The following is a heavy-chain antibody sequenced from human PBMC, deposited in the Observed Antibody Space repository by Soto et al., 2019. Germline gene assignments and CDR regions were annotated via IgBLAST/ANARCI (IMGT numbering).Heavy chain of an antibody. D-gene: IGHD3-22*01. CDR1: GYKVSTWHNFTSYW. J-gene: IGHJ4*02. V-gene: IGHV5-51*01. CDR3: ERQQAYDSSGYYSDY. CDR2: IYPGDSDT. Sequence: GESLKISCMGSGYKVSTWHNFTSYWIAWVRQMPGEGLEWMGIIYPGDSDTRYSPSFQGQVTISADKSISTAYLQWSSLKASDTAMYSCERQQAYDSSGYYSDYWGQGTLVTVCS.